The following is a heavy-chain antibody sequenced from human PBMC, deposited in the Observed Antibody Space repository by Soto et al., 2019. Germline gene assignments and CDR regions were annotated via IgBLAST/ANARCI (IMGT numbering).Heavy chain of an antibody. V-gene: IGHV4-59*01. CDR3: ARAESLWLPLDY. CDR1: GGSISSYY. Sequence: QVQLQEAGPGLVKPSETLSLTCTVSGGSISSYYWSWIRQPPGKGLEWIGYIYYSGSTNYNPSLKSRVPISVDTSKNQFSLKLSSVTVADTAVYYCARAESLWLPLDYWCQGTLVTGAS. CDR2: IYYSGST. D-gene: IGHD5-12*01. J-gene: IGHJ4*02.